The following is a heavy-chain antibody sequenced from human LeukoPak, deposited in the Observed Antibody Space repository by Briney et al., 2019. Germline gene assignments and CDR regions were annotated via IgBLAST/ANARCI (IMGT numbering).Heavy chain of an antibody. CDR3: AKGLIWFGELESFDY. CDR2: IKQDGSEK. CDR1: GITLSIYW. J-gene: IGHJ4*02. V-gene: IGHV3-7*01. Sequence: GGSLRLSCAASGITLSIYWMSWVRQAPGKGLEWVAKIKQDGSEKYYVDSVKGRFTISRDNAKNSLYLQMNSLRAEDTAVYYCAKGLIWFGELESFDYWGQGTLVTVSS. D-gene: IGHD3-10*01.